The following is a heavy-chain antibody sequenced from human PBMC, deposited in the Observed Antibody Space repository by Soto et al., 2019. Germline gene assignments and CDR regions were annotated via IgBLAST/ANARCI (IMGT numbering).Heavy chain of an antibody. D-gene: IGHD3-16*01. CDR2: IYYSGST. CDR1: GGSISSYY. Sequence: SETLSLTCTVSGGSISSYYWSWIRQPPGKGLEWIGCIYYSGSTNYNPSLKSRVTISVDTSKNQFSLKLSSVTAADTAVYYCAREKDGLIDYWGQGTLVTVSS. V-gene: IGHV4-59*01. J-gene: IGHJ4*02. CDR3: AREKDGLIDY.